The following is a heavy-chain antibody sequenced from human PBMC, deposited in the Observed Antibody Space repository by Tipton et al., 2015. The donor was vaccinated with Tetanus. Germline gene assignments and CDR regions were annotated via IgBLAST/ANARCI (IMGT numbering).Heavy chain of an antibody. CDR1: GGSISRGGYY. J-gene: IGHJ4*02. CDR2: IYSSGST. D-gene: IGHD1-26*01. Sequence: TLSLTCTVSGGSISRGGYYWSWIRQQPGKGLEWIGDIYSSGSTYSNPSLKGRVTISVDKSKNQFSLKLNSVTAADTAVYYCARDQARGARGWNYFDYWGLGTLVTVSS. CDR3: ARDQARGARGWNYFDY. V-gene: IGHV4-31*03.